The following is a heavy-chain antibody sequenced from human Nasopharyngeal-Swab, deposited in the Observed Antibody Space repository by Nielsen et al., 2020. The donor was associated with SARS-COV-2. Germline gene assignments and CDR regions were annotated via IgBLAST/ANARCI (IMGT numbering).Heavy chain of an antibody. Sequence: SETLSLTCTVSGGSISSSSYYWSWIRQSPGKGLECIGEINHSGSTNYNPSLKSRVTISVDTSKTQFSLKLSSVTAADTAVYYCARGSTMNGYYGMDVWGQGTTVTVSS. V-gene: IGHV4-39*07. CDR3: ARGSTMNGYYGMDV. CDR1: GGSISSSSYY. CDR2: INHSGST. J-gene: IGHJ6*02. D-gene: IGHD3-22*01.